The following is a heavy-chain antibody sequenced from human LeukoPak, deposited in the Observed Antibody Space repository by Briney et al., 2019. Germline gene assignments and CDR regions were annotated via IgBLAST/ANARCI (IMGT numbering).Heavy chain of an antibody. Sequence: GGSLRLSCAASGFTFSSYGMHWVRQAPGKGLEWVAVISYDGSNKYYADSVKGRLTISRDNSKNTLYLQMNSLRAEDTAVYYCARDLLGSLDYWGQGTLVTVSS. CDR1: GFTFSSYG. J-gene: IGHJ4*02. CDR3: ARDLLGSLDY. V-gene: IGHV3-30*03. CDR2: ISYDGSNK. D-gene: IGHD1-26*01.